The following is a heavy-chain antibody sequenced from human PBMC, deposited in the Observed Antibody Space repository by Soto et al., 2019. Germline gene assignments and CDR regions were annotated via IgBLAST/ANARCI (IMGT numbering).Heavy chain of an antibody. J-gene: IGHJ4*02. D-gene: IGHD4-17*01. V-gene: IGHV4-34*09. CDR3: ARDGSDYGPVDY. Sequence: SETLSLTCAVYGGSFSGYYWSWIRQPPGKGLEWIGYINYSGSTNYNPSLKSRVTILVDTSKNQFSLKLSSVTAADTAVYYCARDGSDYGPVDYWGQGTLVTVSS. CDR2: INYSGST. CDR1: GGSFSGYY.